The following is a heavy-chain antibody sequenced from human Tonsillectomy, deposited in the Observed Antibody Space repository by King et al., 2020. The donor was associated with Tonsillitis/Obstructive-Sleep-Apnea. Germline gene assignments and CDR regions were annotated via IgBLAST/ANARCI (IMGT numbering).Heavy chain of an antibody. Sequence: VQLVESGAEVKKPGASVKVSCKASGYTFSGYYIHWVRQAPGQGLEWMGWINPISGGTNYAQKFQGRVTMTRDTSISTAYMEVSRLTSDDTAVYYCAREGNNWFDPWGQGTLVTVSS. CDR3: AREGNNWFDP. J-gene: IGHJ5*02. D-gene: IGHD3-10*01. V-gene: IGHV1-2*02. CDR2: INPISGGT. CDR1: GYTFSGYY.